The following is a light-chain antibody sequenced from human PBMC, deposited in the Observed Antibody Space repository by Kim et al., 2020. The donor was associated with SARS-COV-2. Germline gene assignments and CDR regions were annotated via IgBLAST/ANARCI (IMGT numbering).Light chain of an antibody. CDR3: MQTLQTPPRYA. J-gene: IGKJ2*01. CDR1: ESLRHSTGKKF. CDR2: LGS. Sequence: SISCRSSESLRHSTGKKFLGLYVQETGQSSQPLIYLGSRRTSGVPDRFSGSGSGTDFTLKISKVEAEDVGVYYCMQTLQTPPRYAVGQGTKLEIK. V-gene: IGKV2-28*01.